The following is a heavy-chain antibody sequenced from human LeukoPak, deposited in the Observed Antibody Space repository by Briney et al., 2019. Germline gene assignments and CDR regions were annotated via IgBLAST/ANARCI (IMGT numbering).Heavy chain of an antibody. CDR1: GFTFSSYD. J-gene: IGHJ5*02. Sequence: PGGSLRLSCAASGFTFSSYDMTWVRQAPGRGLEWVSSIRPSGDNTYYGDSVKGRFTISRDNSKNTFYLQMNSLRADDTALYYCAKDRTGTTGRDWLDPWGQGTLVTVSS. CDR3: AKDRTGTTGRDWLDP. D-gene: IGHD1-1*01. CDR2: IRPSGDNT. V-gene: IGHV3-23*01.